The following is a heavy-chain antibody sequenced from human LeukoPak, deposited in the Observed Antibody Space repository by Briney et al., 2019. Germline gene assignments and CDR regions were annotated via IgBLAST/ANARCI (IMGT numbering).Heavy chain of an antibody. CDR1: GYTFTSYY. J-gene: IGHJ4*02. V-gene: IGHV1-8*02. CDR2: MNPNSGNT. D-gene: IGHD6-13*01. Sequence: ASVKVSCKASGYTFTSYYMHWVRQATGQGLEWMGWMNPNSGNTGYAQKFQGRVTMTRNTSISTAYMELSSLRSEDTAVYYCARGAMDRGIAAAGDYVDYWGQGTLVTVSS. CDR3: ARGAMDRGIAAAGDYVDY.